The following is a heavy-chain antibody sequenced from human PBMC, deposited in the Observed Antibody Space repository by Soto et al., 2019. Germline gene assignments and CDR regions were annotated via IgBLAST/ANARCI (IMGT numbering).Heavy chain of an antibody. CDR1: GGSSSRYY. D-gene: IGHD3-10*01. Sequence: SETRSLTCTVAGGSSSRYYWSCFRQPPGKGLEWIGYIYYSGSTNYNPSLKSRVTISVDTSKNQFSLKLSSVTAADTAVYYCARVWGGAFDIWGQGTMVTVSS. CDR3: ARVWGGAFDI. J-gene: IGHJ3*02. CDR2: IYYSGST. V-gene: IGHV4-59*01.